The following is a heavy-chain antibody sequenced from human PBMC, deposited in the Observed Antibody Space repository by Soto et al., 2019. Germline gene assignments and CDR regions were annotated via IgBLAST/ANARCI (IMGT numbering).Heavy chain of an antibody. CDR3: AKDRAPVPWGSYRFDY. D-gene: IGHD3-16*02. CDR2: IRGSDGTT. V-gene: IGHV3-23*01. J-gene: IGHJ4*02. CDR1: GFTFSNYA. Sequence: QPGGSLRLSCAASGFTFSNYAMSWVRQAPGKGLEWVSVIRGSDGTTYYADSVKGRFTISRDNSKNRLYLQMDSLRAEDTAVYYCAKDRAPVPWGSYRFDYWGQGTLVTVSS.